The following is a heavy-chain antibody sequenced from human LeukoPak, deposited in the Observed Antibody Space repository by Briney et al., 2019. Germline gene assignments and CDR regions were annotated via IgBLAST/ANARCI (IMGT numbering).Heavy chain of an antibody. Sequence: ASVKVSCKASGGTFSSYAISWVRQAPGQGLEWMGGIIPIFGTANYAQKFQGGVTITADESTSTAYMELSSLRSEDTAVYYCARDRVTTGESFDYWGQGTLVTVSS. CDR3: ARDRVTTGESFDY. V-gene: IGHV1-69*13. D-gene: IGHD4-11*01. CDR2: IIPIFGTA. CDR1: GGTFSSYA. J-gene: IGHJ4*02.